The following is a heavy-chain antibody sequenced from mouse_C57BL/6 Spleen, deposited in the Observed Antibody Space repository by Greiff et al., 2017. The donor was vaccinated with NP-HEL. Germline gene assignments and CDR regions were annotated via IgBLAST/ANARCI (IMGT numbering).Heavy chain of an antibody. CDR3: ARQEGNYNWYFDV. J-gene: IGHJ1*03. Sequence: EVQLVESGGDLVKPGGSLKLSCAASGFTFSSYGMSWVRQTPDKRLEWVATISSGGSYTYYPDSVKGRFTISRDNAKNTLYLQMSSPKAEDTAMYYCARQEGNYNWYFDVWGTGTTVTVSS. V-gene: IGHV5-6*01. D-gene: IGHD2-1*01. CDR2: ISSGGSYT. CDR1: GFTFSSYG.